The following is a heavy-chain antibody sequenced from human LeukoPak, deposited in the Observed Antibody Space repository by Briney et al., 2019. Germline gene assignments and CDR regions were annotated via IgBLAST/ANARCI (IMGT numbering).Heavy chain of an antibody. CDR2: INESGST. V-gene: IGHV4-34*01. J-gene: IGHJ6*03. CDR3: ARPQSYLGYYNMDL. CDR1: GGSFSGHY. D-gene: IGHD3-16*02. Sequence: SETLSLTCAVYGGSFSGHYWSWIRQAPGKGLEWIGEINESGSTNYNPSLKSRVTIAVDTSKNQFSLKLNSLTAAATAVYYCARPQSYLGYYNMDLWGKGTPVTVSS.